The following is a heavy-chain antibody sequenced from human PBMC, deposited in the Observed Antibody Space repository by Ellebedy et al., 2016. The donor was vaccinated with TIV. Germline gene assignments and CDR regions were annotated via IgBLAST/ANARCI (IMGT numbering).Heavy chain of an antibody. Sequence: ASVKVSRKASGYTFTSYYMHWVRQAPGQGLEWMGIINPSGGSTSYAQKFQGRVTMTRDTSTSTVYMELSSLRSEDTAVYYCARDHYCGGDCYYFDYWGQGTLVTVSS. CDR2: INPSGGST. V-gene: IGHV1-46*01. J-gene: IGHJ4*02. CDR3: ARDHYCGGDCYYFDY. CDR1: GYTFTSYY. D-gene: IGHD2-21*02.